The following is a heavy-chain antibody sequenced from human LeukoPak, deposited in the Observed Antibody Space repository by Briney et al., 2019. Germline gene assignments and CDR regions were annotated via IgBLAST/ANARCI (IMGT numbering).Heavy chain of an antibody. CDR1: GFTFSSYW. J-gene: IGHJ6*02. D-gene: IGHD6-19*01. Sequence: GGSLRLSCAASGFTFSSYWMHWVRQAPGKGLVWVSRINSDGSSTSHADSVKGRFTISRDNAKNTLYLQMNSLRAEDTAVYYCARGAPPYSSGWYFFYYYYGMDVWGQGTTVTVSS. V-gene: IGHV3-74*01. CDR2: INSDGSST. CDR3: ARGAPPYSSGWYFFYYYYGMDV.